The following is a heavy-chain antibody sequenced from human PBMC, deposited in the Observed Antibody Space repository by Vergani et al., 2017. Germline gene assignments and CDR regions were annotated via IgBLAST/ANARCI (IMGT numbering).Heavy chain of an antibody. CDR2: IYHSGST. J-gene: IGHJ3*02. V-gene: IGHV4-39*07. Sequence: QVQLQESGPGLVKPSETLSLTCTVSGGSISSSSYYWGWIRQPPGKGLEWIGSIYHSGSTYYNPSLKSRVTISVDTSKNQFSLKLSSVTAADTAVYYCARGKNDYGARDAFDIWGQGTMVTVSS. CDR3: ARGKNDYGARDAFDI. CDR1: GGSISSSSYY. D-gene: IGHD4-17*01.